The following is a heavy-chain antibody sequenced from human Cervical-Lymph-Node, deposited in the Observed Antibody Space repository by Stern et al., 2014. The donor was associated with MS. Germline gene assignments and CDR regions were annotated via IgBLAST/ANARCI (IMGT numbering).Heavy chain of an antibody. V-gene: IGHV1-2*02. J-gene: IGHJ5*02. D-gene: IGHD3-3*01. CDR1: GYTFTGYY. Sequence: VQLVQSEAEVKKPGASMKVSCKASGYTFTGYYIYWVRQAPGQGLEWMGWINPDNGGTNYQDRVIMTRDTSVATAYMELSRLRSDDTAVYYCARDSASYSLFGPGSWGQGTLVTVSS. CDR2: INPDNGGT. CDR3: ARDSASYSLFGPGS.